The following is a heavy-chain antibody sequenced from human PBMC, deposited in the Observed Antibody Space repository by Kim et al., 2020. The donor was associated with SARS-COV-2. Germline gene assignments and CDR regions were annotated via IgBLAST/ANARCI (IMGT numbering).Heavy chain of an antibody. CDR1: GFTFSSYS. CDR2: ISSSSSTI. J-gene: IGHJ6*02. Sequence: GGSLRLSCAASGFTFSSYSMNWVRQAPGKGLEWVSYISSSSSTIYYADSVKGRFTISRDNAKNSLYLQMNSLRAEDTAVYYCARDEVMVYAQRSYYYGMDVWGQGTTVTVSS. V-gene: IGHV3-48*04. D-gene: IGHD2-8*01. CDR3: ARDEVMVYAQRSYYYGMDV.